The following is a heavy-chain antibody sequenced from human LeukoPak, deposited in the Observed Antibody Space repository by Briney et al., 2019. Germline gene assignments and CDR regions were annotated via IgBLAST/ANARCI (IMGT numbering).Heavy chain of an antibody. CDR3: ARDRGWAWFDP. V-gene: IGHV4-30-2*01. J-gene: IGHJ5*02. D-gene: IGHD3-10*01. CDR2: IYHSGST. CDR1: GGSISSGGYS. Sequence: SETLSLTCAVSGGSISSGGYSWSWIRQPPGKCLEWIGYIYHSGSTYYNPSLKSRVTISVDRSKNQFSLKLSSVTAADTAVYYCARDRGWAWFDPWGQGTLVTVSS.